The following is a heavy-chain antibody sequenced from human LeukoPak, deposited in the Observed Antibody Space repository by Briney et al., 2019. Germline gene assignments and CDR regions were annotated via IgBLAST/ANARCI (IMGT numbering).Heavy chain of an antibody. D-gene: IGHD6-19*01. CDR1: GFTFSSYA. J-gene: IGHJ4*02. CDR3: AKGNGSGWYGGIDY. Sequence: GGSLRLSCAASGFTFSSYAMSWVRQAPGKGLVWVSAISGSGGSTYYADSVKGRFTISRDNSKNTLYLQMNSLRAEDTAVYYCAKGNGSGWYGGIDYWGQGTLVTVSS. V-gene: IGHV3-23*01. CDR2: ISGSGGST.